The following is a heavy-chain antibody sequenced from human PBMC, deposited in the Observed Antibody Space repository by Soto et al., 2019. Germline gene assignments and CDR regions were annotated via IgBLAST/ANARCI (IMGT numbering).Heavy chain of an antibody. CDR2: IYYSGST. CDR3: ARDHMVQGVIPNWFDP. Sequence: SETLSLTCTVSGGSISSGNYYWSWIRQPPGKGLEWIGYIYYSGSTNYNPSLKSRVTISVDTSKNQFSLKLSSVTAADTAVYYCARDHMVQGVIPNWFDPWGQGTLVTVSS. CDR1: GGSISSGNYY. D-gene: IGHD3-10*01. J-gene: IGHJ5*02. V-gene: IGHV4-61*01.